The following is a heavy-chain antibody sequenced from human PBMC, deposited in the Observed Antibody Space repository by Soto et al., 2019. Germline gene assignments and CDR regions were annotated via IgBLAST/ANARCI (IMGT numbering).Heavy chain of an antibody. CDR3: ARSPGIFSFDP. Sequence: PGGSLRLSCTASGFTFSAYTMTWVRQAPGKGLEWVSSVNRGSTFIHYAGSVKGRFTTSRDNAKNSLYLHMSSLRVEDTAVYYRARSPGIFSFDPWGQGTLVTVSS. V-gene: IGHV3-21*01. D-gene: IGHD3-3*02. CDR2: VNRGSTFI. CDR1: GFTFSAYT. J-gene: IGHJ5*02.